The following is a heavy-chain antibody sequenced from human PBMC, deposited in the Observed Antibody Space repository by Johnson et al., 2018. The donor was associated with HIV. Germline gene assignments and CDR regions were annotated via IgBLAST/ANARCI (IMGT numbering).Heavy chain of an antibody. CDR1: GFTFSSYG. J-gene: IGHJ3*02. CDR2: ISGSGGST. CDR3: ARGSGVLTGGDSDAFDI. Sequence: MQLVESGGGLVQPGRSLRLSCAASGFTFSSYGMHWVRQAPGKGLEWVSAISGSGGSTYYADSVKGRFTISRDNSKNTLYLQMNSLRAEDTAVYYCARGSGVLTGGDSDAFDIWGQGTMVTVSS. D-gene: IGHD4-17*01. V-gene: IGHV3-23*04.